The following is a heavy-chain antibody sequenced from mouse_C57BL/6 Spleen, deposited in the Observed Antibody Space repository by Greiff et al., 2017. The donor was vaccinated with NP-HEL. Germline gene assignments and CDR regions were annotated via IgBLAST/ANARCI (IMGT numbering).Heavy chain of an antibody. V-gene: IGHV1-82*01. Sequence: VQLQESGPELVKPGASVKISCKASGYAFSSSWMNWVKQRPGKGLEWIGRIYPGDGDTNYNGKFKGKATLTADKSSSTAYMQLSSLTSEDSAVYFCARSWLLYYFDYWGQGTTLTVSS. CDR3: ARSWLLYYFDY. CDR1: GYAFSSSW. CDR2: IYPGDGDT. D-gene: IGHD2-3*01. J-gene: IGHJ2*01.